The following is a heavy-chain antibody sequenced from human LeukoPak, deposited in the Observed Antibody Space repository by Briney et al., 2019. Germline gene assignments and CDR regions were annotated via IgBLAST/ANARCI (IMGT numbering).Heavy chain of an antibody. CDR2: ISGSGGST. CDR3: ARNYYYDSSGYYLGY. V-gene: IGHV3-23*01. Sequence: GGSLRLSCAASGFTFSSYAMSWVRQAPGKGLEWVSAISGSGGSTYYADSVKGRLTISRDNSKNTLYLQMNSLRAEDTAVYYCARNYYYDSSGYYLGYWGQGTLVTVSS. J-gene: IGHJ4*02. D-gene: IGHD3-22*01. CDR1: GFTFSSYA.